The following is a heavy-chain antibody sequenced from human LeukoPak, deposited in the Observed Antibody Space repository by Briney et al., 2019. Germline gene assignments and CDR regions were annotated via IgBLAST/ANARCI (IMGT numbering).Heavy chain of an antibody. Sequence: SETLSLTSTVSGGSISSYYWSWIRQPPGKGLEWIGYIYYSGSTNYSPSLKSRVTISVDTSKNQFSLKLSSVTAADTAVYYCARVTSRPGAYGDHFDYWGQGTLVTVSS. V-gene: IGHV4-59*01. CDR2: IYYSGST. CDR3: ARVTSRPGAYGDHFDY. D-gene: IGHD4-17*01. J-gene: IGHJ4*02. CDR1: GGSISSYY.